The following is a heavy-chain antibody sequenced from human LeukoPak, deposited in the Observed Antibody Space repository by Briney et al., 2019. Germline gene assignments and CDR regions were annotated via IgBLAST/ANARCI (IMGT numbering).Heavy chain of an antibody. D-gene: IGHD6-13*01. J-gene: IGHJ5*02. CDR2: ISSSGSTI. CDR3: ARDSSSWYWFDP. CDR1: GFTFSDYY. V-gene: IGHV3-11*04. Sequence: GGSLRLSCAASGFTFSDYYMSWIRQGPGKGLEWVSYISSSGSTIYYADSVKGRFTISRDNAKNSLYLQMNSLRAEDTAVYYCARDSSSWYWFDPWGQGTLVTVSS.